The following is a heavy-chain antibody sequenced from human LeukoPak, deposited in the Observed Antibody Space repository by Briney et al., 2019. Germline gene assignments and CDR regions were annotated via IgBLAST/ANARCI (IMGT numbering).Heavy chain of an antibody. J-gene: IGHJ4*02. Sequence: SETLSLTCAVSGGSFSGYYWSWIRQPPGKGLERIGEINHSGSTNYNPSLKSRVTISVDTSKNQFSLKLSSVTAADTAVYYCARGYGYVVHGFDYWGQGTLVTVSS. CDR1: GGSFSGYY. CDR2: INHSGST. CDR3: ARGYGYVVHGFDY. V-gene: IGHV4-34*01. D-gene: IGHD6-13*01.